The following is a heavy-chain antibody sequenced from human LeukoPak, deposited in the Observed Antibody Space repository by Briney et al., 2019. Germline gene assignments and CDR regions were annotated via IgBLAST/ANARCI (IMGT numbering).Heavy chain of an antibody. V-gene: IGHV5-51*01. Sequence: GESLKISCKGSGYSFTSYCIGWVRQMPRPGLEWMGIIDPGDSDTRYSPSFQGQVTISADKSTSTAYLQWSSLKASDTAMYYCARHLAVYCSGGSCYGPSPFDYWGQGTLVTVSS. D-gene: IGHD2-15*01. CDR2: IDPGDSDT. J-gene: IGHJ4*02. CDR3: ARHLAVYCSGGSCYGPSPFDY. CDR1: GYSFTSYC.